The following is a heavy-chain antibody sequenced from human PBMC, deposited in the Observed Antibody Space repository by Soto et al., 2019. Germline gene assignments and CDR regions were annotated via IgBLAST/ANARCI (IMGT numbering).Heavy chain of an antibody. CDR2: IYYSGST. CDR3: ARESFYDSGGFQGFDY. J-gene: IGHJ4*02. V-gene: IGHV4-59*01. CDR1: GGSSGSFY. D-gene: IGHD3-22*01. Sequence: SQTLSLTYTVAGGSSGSFYWSWIRQPPGKGLEWIGYIYYSGSTNYNPSLKSRVTISVDTSKNQCSLKLSSVTAADTAVYYCARESFYDSGGFQGFDYWGQGTLVTVSS.